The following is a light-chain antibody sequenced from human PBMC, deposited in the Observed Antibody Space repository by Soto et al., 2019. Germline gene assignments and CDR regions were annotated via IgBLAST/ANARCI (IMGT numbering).Light chain of an antibody. CDR1: QSISNY. J-gene: IGKJ1*01. CDR2: AAS. V-gene: IGKV1-39*01. Sequence: DIQMTQSPSSLSASVGDRVTITCRASQSISNYLNWYQQKPGKAPKLQIYAASSLQSGVPSRFSGSGSGTDFTLTISSLQPEDFATYYGQQLNSYPRTFGQGTKVDIK. CDR3: QQLNSYPRT.